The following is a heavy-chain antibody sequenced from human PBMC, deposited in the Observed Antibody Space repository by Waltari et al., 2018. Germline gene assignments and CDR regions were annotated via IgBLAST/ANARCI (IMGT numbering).Heavy chain of an antibody. D-gene: IGHD3-10*01. V-gene: IGHV1-8*01. J-gene: IGHJ4*02. CDR2: MNPNSGNT. CDR1: GYPFTSDA. Sequence: QAQLVQSGAEVQKPGASVKVSCKASGYPFTSDAIHCGRQATGQGLEWMGWMNPNSGNTGYAQKFQGRVTMTRNTSISTAYMELSSLRSEDTAGYYCARPTQFRSRRYYFDYWGQGTLVTVSS. CDR3: ARPTQFRSRRYYFDY.